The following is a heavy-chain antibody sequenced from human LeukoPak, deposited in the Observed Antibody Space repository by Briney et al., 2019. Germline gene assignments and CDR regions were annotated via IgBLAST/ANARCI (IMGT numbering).Heavy chain of an antibody. CDR1: GYTFTGYY. D-gene: IGHD1-1*01. V-gene: IGHV1-2*02. J-gene: IGHJ5*02. Sequence: GDPVKPSCKAAGYTFTGYYVHWVPRSPGQGLEWMGWINPSCGGKNILARLSDRVTMTRDTPISAAYMELSRLRSDDTAVYYCARESVPMRFDPWGQGTL. CDR2: INPSCGGK. CDR3: ARESVPMRFDP.